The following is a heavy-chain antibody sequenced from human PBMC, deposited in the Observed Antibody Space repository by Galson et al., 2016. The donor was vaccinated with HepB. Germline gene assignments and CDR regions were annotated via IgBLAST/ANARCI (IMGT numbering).Heavy chain of an antibody. Sequence: SLRLSCAVSGFIFTNAWMIWVRQAPGKGLEWIGRIKSKTQGGTTDYAEALKGRFTISRDDSKNTVFLQIYSLRTEDTAVYYCTTGYSTATTYHGDDAFDVWGRGTMVTVSS. CDR3: TTGYSTATTYHGDDAFDV. D-gene: IGHD2-8*02. CDR2: IKSKTQGGTT. V-gene: IGHV3-15*01. J-gene: IGHJ3*01. CDR1: GFIFTNAW.